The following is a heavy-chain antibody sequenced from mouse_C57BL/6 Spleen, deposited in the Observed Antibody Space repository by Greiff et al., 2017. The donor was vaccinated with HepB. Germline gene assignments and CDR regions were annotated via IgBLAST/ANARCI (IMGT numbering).Heavy chain of an antibody. CDR3: ARPEETVWFAY. J-gene: IGHJ3*01. CDR1: GYAFSSYW. V-gene: IGHV1-80*01. Sequence: VQLQESGAELVKPGASVKISCKASGYAFSSYWMNWVKQRPGKGLEWIGQIYPGDGDTNYNGKFKGKATLTADKSSSTAYMQLSSLTSEDSSVYCCARPEETVWFAYWGQATLVTVSA. CDR2: IYPGDGDT.